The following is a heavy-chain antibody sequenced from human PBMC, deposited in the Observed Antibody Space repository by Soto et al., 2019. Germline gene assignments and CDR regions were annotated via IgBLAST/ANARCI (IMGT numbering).Heavy chain of an antibody. CDR1: GFTFSSYA. D-gene: IGHD1-1*01. V-gene: IGHV3-30-3*01. Sequence: QVQLVESGGGVVQPGRSLRLSCAASGFTFSSYAMHWVRQAPGKGLEWVAVISYDGSNKYYADSVKGRFTISRHNSKNTLYLQMNSLRAEDTAVYYCARARWKGSDESAFDIWGQGTMVTVSS. CDR2: ISYDGSNK. J-gene: IGHJ3*02. CDR3: ARARWKGSDESAFDI.